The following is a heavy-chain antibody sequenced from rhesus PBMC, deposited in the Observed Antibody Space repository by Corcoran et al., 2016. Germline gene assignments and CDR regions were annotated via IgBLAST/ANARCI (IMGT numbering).Heavy chain of an antibody. J-gene: IGHJ6*01. D-gene: IGHD4-35*01. CDR3: ARLDGNWSDS. CDR2: IYGGSGST. Sequence: QVQLQESGPGLVKPSETLSLTCAVSGGSISSSNWWSWIRQTPGKGLEWFGYIYGGSGSTSYNPSLKSRVTISTDTSKNQFSLKLSSVTAADTAVYYCARLDGNWSDSWGQGVVVTVSS. V-gene: IGHV4S7*01. CDR1: GGSISSSNW.